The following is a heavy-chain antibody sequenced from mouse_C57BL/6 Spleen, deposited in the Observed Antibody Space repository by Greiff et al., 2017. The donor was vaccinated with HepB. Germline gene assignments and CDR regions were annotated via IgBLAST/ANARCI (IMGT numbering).Heavy chain of an antibody. V-gene: IGHV1-69*01. CDR2: IDPSDSYT. CDR3: ARSSGHYYAMDY. CDR1: GYTFTSYW. J-gene: IGHJ4*01. D-gene: IGHD1-3*01. Sequence: QVQLKQPGAELVMPGASVKLSCKASGYTFTSYWMHWVKQRPGQGLEWIGEIDPSDSYTNYNQKFKGKSTLTVDKSSSTAYMQLSSLTSEDSAVYYCARSSGHYYAMDYWGQGTSVTVSS.